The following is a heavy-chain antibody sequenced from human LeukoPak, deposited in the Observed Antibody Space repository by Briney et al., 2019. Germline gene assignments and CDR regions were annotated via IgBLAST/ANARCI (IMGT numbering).Heavy chain of an antibody. V-gene: IGHV3-21*01. D-gene: IGHD6-13*01. Sequence: GGSLRLSCAGSGFNFSSYSMSWVRQAPWKGLEFVSSISSSSSSFIYYADSVKGRFTISRDNAKKSLSLQMNSLRADDTAVYYCARGYSSSWYLDWGQGTLVTVSS. J-gene: IGHJ4*02. CDR1: GFNFSSYS. CDR2: ISSSSSSFI. CDR3: ARGYSSSWYLD.